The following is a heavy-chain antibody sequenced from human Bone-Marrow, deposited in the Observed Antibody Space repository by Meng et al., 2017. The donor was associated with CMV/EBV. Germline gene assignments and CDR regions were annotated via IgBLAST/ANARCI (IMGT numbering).Heavy chain of an antibody. CDR2: IYYSGST. V-gene: IGHV4-39*01. CDR3: AREYSSSWYGFDY. J-gene: IGHJ4*02. Sequence: SETLSLTCIVYGGSFSGYSWNWIRQPPGKGLEWIGSIYYSGSTYYNPSLKSRVTISVDTSKNQFSLKLSSVTAADTAVYYCAREYSSSWYGFDYWGQGTLVTVSS. CDR1: GGSFSGYS. D-gene: IGHD6-13*01.